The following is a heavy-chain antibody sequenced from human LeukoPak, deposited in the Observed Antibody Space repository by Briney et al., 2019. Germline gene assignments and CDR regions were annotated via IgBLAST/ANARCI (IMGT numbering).Heavy chain of an antibody. CDR1: GFTFSRYG. Sequence: GGSLRLSCAASGFTFSRYGMHWVRQAPGKGLEWVAIISYDGSNKYYADSVKGRFTISRDNSKNTLYLQMNSLRAEDTAVYYCAKGIDNSGYYPFDYWGQGTLVTVSS. CDR3: AKGIDNSGYYPFDY. CDR2: ISYDGSNK. V-gene: IGHV3-30*18. J-gene: IGHJ4*02. D-gene: IGHD3-22*01.